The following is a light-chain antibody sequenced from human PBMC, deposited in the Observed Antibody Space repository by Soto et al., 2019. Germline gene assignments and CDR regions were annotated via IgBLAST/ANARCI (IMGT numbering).Light chain of an antibody. CDR2: GAS. CDR1: QSVSATY. J-gene: IGKJ5*01. CDR3: QQRSNWPPIT. Sequence: EFVLRQSPGTLSLSPGERATLSCRASQSVSATYLAWYQQKRGQAPXLXIXGASNRATGIPERFSGSASGTDFTLTISSLEPEDFAVYYCQQRSNWPPITFGQGTRLEIK. V-gene: IGKV3D-20*02.